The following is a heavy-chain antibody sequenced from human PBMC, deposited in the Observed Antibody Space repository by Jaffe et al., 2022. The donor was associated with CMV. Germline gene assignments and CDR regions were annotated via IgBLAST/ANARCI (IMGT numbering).Heavy chain of an antibody. CDR2: INHSGST. CDR3: ARGDPGGLTYMQWLASFDY. CDR1: GGSFSGYY. Sequence: QVQLQQWGAGLLKPSETLSLTCAVYGGSFSGYYWSWIRQPPGKGLEWIGEINHSGSTNYNPSLKSRVTISVDTSKNQFSLKLSSVTAADTAVYYCARGDPGGLTYMQWLASFDYWGQGTLVTVSS. V-gene: IGHV4-34*01. J-gene: IGHJ4*02. D-gene: IGHD6-19*01.